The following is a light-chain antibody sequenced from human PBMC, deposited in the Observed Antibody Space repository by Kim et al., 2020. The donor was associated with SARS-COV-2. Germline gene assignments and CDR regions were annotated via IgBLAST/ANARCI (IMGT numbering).Light chain of an antibody. J-gene: IGLJ3*02. CDR1: RSNIGSNY. CDR3: AAWDDSLSGPV. CDR2: RNN. Sequence: GQGVTISCSGSRSNIGSNYVYWYQQLPGTAPKLLIYRNNQRPSGVPDRFSGSKSGTSASLAISGLRSEDEADYYCAAWDDSLSGPVFGGGTKLTVL. V-gene: IGLV1-47*01.